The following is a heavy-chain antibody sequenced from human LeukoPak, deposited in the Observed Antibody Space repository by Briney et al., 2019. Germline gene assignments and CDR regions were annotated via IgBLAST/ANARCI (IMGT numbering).Heavy chain of an antibody. V-gene: IGHV4-39*07. D-gene: IGHD3-3*01. Sequence: SETLSLTCTVSGGSISSTTYYWGWIRQPPGKGLEWIGNIYYSGSTYYTPSLKSRVTISVDTSKNQFSLKLSSVTAADTAVYYCARSGITIFGVVITEYYFDYWGQGTLVTVSS. CDR3: ARSGITIFGVVITEYYFDY. CDR2: IYYSGST. J-gene: IGHJ4*02. CDR1: GGSISSTTYY.